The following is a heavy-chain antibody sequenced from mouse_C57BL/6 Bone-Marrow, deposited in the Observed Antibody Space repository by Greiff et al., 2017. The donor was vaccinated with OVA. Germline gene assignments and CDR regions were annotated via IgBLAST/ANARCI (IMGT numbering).Heavy chain of an antibody. Sequence: QVQLKQPGAELVKPGASVKVSCKASGYTFTSYWMHWVKQRPGQGLEWIGRIHPSDSDTNYNQKFKGKATLTVDKSSSTAYMQLSSLTSEDSAVYYCAIIERDYPAWFAYWGQGTLVTVSA. CDR3: AIIERDYPAWFAY. D-gene: IGHD2-4*01. J-gene: IGHJ3*01. V-gene: IGHV1-74*01. CDR1: GYTFTSYW. CDR2: IHPSDSDT.